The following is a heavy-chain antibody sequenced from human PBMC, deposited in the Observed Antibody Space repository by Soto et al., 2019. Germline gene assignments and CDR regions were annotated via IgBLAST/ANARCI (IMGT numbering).Heavy chain of an antibody. CDR1: GGTFSSYA. Sequence: QVQLVQSGAEVKKPGSSVKVSCKASGGTFSSYAISWVRQAPGQGLEWMGGIIPIFGTANYAQKFQGRVTLPADQSTSTAYMELSSLRSEDTAVYYCARYFEGWYYDSSYQYYFDYWGQVTLVTVSS. D-gene: IGHD3-22*01. J-gene: IGHJ4*02. V-gene: IGHV1-69*01. CDR2: IIPIFGTA. CDR3: ARYFEGWYYDSSYQYYFDY.